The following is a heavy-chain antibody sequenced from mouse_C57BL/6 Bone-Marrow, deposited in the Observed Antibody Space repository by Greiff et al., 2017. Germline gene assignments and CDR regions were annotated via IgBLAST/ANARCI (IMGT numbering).Heavy chain of an antibody. CDR1: GYSFTGYY. CDR3: AAPNFDY. CDR2: INPSTGGT. J-gene: IGHJ2*01. V-gene: IGHV1-42*01. Sequence: VQLKQSGPELVKPGASVKLSCKASGYSFTGYYMNWVKQSPEKSLEWIGEINPSTGGTTYNQKFKAKATLTVDKSSSTAYMQLKSLTSEDSAVYYCAAPNFDYWGQGTTLTVSS.